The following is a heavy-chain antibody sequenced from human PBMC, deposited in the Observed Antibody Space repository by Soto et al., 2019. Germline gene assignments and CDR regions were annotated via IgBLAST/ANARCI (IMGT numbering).Heavy chain of an antibody. V-gene: IGHV3-48*03. CDR3: ASHSSGYYANAFDI. CDR1: GFTFSSYE. D-gene: IGHD3-22*01. Sequence: GGSLRLSCAASGFTFSSYEMNWVRQAPGKGLEWVSYISSSGSTIYYADSVKGRFTISRDNAKNSLYLHMNSLRAEDTAVYYCASHSSGYYANAFDIWGQGTMVTVSS. CDR2: ISSSGSTI. J-gene: IGHJ3*02.